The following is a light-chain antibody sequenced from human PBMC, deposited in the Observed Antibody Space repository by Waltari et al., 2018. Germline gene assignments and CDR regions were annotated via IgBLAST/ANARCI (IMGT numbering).Light chain of an antibody. Sequence: EIVLTQSPATLSLSPGERGTLSCRASPGVSSNLAWYQQKPGQAPRLLIYDASNRATGVPARFSGSGSGTDFTLTISSLEPEDFAVYYCQQRGTWPLTFGGGTKVEIK. CDR3: QQRGTWPLT. CDR2: DAS. J-gene: IGKJ4*01. V-gene: IGKV3-11*01. CDR1: PGVSSN.